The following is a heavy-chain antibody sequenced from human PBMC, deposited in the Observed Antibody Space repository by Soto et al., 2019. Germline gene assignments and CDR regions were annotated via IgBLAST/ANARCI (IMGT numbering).Heavy chain of an antibody. CDR1: GFTISSYD. CDR2: IYYSGST. CDR3: ARGIDVSSYSDFWSGYPPMDY. V-gene: IGHV4-59*01. Sequence: PAETLSLTCTASGFTISSYDWRWIRQPPGKGLEWIGDIYYSGSTNYKPSLKSRVTISVDTSKNQFSLKLSSVTAADTAVYYCARGIDVSSYSDFWSGYPPMDYWGQGTLVTVSS. D-gene: IGHD3-3*01. J-gene: IGHJ4*02.